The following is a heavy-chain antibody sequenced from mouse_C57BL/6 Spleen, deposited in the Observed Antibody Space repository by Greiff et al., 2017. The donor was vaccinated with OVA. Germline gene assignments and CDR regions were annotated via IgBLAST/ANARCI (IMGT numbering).Heavy chain of an antibody. Sequence: EVQLQESGGGLVQPKGSLKLSCAASGFSFNTYAMNWVRQAPGKGLEWVARIRSKSNNYATYYADSVKDRFTISRDDSESMLYLQMNNLKTEDTAMYYCVRGLGRDAMDYWGQETSVTVSS. CDR3: VRGLGRDAMDY. CDR1: GFSFNTYA. J-gene: IGHJ4*01. D-gene: IGHD4-1*01. V-gene: IGHV10-1*01. CDR2: IRSKSNNYAT.